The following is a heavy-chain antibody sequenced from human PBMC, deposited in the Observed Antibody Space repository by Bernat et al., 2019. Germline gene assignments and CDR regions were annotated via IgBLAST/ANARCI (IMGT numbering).Heavy chain of an antibody. CDR3: ARVGTPDYYGSGSYYYYYYYYMDV. CDR2: INAGNGNT. D-gene: IGHD3-10*01. V-gene: IGHV1-3*01. J-gene: IGHJ6*03. CDR1: GYTFTSYA. Sequence: QVQLVQSGAEVKKPGASVKVSCKASGYTFTSYAMHWVRQAPGQRLEWMGWINAGNGNTKYSQKFQGRVTITRDTSASTAYMELSSLRSEDTAVYYCARVGTPDYYGSGSYYYYYYYYMDVWGKGTTVTVSS.